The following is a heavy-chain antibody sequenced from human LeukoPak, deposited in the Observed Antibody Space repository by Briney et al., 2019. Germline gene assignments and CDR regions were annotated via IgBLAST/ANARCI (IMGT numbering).Heavy chain of an antibody. D-gene: IGHD6-13*01. CDR2: IYYSGST. Sequence: PSETLSLTCTVSGGSISSSSYYCGWIRQPPGKGLEWIGSIYYSGSTYYNPSLKSRVTISVDTSKNQFSLKLSSVTAADTAVYYCARHRQQPYNWFDPGAREPWSPSPQ. V-gene: IGHV4-39*01. CDR1: GGSISSSSYY. J-gene: IGHJ5*02. CDR3: ARHRQQPYNWFDP.